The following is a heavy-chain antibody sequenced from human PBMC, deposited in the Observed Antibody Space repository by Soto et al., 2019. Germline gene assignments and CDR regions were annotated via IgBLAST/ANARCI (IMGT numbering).Heavy chain of an antibody. CDR3: ARPSGSYDAFDI. CDR2: INHSGST. Sequence: QVQLQQWGAGLLKPSETLSLTCAVYGGSFSGYYWSWIQQPPGKGLEWIGEINHSGSTNYNPSLKSRVTISVDTSKNQFSLKVSSLTAADTAVYYCARPSGSYDAFDIWGQGTMVTVSS. CDR1: GGSFSGYY. J-gene: IGHJ3*02. D-gene: IGHD1-26*01. V-gene: IGHV4-34*01.